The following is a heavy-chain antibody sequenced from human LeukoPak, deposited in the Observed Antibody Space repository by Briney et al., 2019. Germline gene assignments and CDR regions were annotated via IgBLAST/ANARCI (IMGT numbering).Heavy chain of an antibody. CDR3: ARVSSGATTVDY. D-gene: IGHD1-26*01. CDR1: GGSISSSSYY. V-gene: IGHV4-39*07. Sequence: SETLSLTCTVSGGSISSSSYYWGWIRQPPGKGLEWIGSIYYSGSTYYNPSLKSRVTISVDTSKNQFSLKLSSVTAADTAVYYCARVSSGATTVDYWGQGTLVTVSS. J-gene: IGHJ4*02. CDR2: IYYSGST.